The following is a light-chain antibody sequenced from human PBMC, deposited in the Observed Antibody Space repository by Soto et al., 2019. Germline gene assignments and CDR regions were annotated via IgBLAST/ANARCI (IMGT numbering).Light chain of an antibody. CDR2: EVS. CDR3: CSYAGSSTL. CDR1: SSDVGSYNL. J-gene: IGLJ1*01. Sequence: ALTQPASVSGSPGQSITISCTGTSSDVGSYNLVSWYQQHPGKAPKLMIYEVSKPPSGVSNRFSGSKSGNTASLTISGLQAEDEADYYCCSYAGSSTLFGTGTKLTVL. V-gene: IGLV2-23*02.